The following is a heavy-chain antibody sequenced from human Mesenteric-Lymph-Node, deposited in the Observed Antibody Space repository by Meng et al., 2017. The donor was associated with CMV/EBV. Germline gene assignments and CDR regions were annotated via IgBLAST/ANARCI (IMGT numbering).Heavy chain of an antibody. J-gene: IGHJ3*02. CDR2: IIPILGIA. D-gene: IGHD4-17*01. CDR3: ARDGDYGDSGAFDI. Sequence: SVKVSCKASGGTFSSYTISWVRQAPGQGREWMGRIIPILGIANYAQKFQGRVTITTDESRTTAYMELSSLRSEETAVYYCARDGDYGDSGAFDIWGQGTMVTVSS. V-gene: IGHV1-69*16. CDR1: GGTFSSYT.